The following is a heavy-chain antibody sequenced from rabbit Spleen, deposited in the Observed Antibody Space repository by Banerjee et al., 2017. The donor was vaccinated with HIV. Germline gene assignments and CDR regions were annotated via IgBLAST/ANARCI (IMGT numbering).Heavy chain of an antibody. CDR1: GFSFNNNYY. CDR2: IHVGSSGST. CDR3: AREVEIYTGYVGYGVPNYGMDL. V-gene: IGHV1S40*01. Sequence: QSLEESGGDLVKPGASLTLTCTASGFSFNNNYYMCWVRQAPGKGLEWIACIHVGSSGSTYYASWAKGRFTISKTSSTTVTLQMTSLTAADTATYFCAREVEIYTGYVGYGVPNYGMDLWGPGTLVTVS. J-gene: IGHJ6*01. D-gene: IGHD7-1*01.